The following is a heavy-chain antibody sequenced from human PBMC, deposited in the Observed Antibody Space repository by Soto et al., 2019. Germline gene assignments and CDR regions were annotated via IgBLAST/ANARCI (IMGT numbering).Heavy chain of an antibody. V-gene: IGHV5-10-1*01. CDR3: ARAPLGYCSGGSCYPTHFDY. CDR2: IDPSDSYT. J-gene: IGHJ4*02. D-gene: IGHD2-15*01. CDR1: GYSFTSYW. Sequence: LGESLKISCEGSGYSFTSYWISWVRQMHGKGLEWMGRIDPSDSYTNYSPSFQGHVTISADKSISTAYLQWSSLKASDTAMYYCARAPLGYCSGGSCYPTHFDYWGQGPPVTVPQ.